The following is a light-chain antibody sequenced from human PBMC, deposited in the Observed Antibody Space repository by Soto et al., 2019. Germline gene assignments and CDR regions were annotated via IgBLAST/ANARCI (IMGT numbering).Light chain of an antibody. CDR2: DAS. CDR1: QSISSY. J-gene: IGKJ4*01. CDR3: QQRRNWPLT. V-gene: IGKV3-11*01. Sequence: ELVLTQSPATLSLSPGERATLSCRASQSISSYLAWYQQKSGQAPRLLIYDASNRATGIPARFSGSGSGTDFTLTISSLEPEDFSVYYCQQRRNWPLTFGGGTKVEIK.